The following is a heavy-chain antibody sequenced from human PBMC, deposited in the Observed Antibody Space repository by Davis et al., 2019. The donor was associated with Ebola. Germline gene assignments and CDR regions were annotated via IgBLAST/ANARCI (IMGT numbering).Heavy chain of an antibody. Sequence: GESMKISCAGSEFTFSSYSMNWVRQAPGKGLEWVSSISGSSTYKFYADSVKGRFTISRDNAKNSLYLQMDSLTAEDTAVYYCVSSDYWGQGTLVTVSS. J-gene: IGHJ4*02. CDR3: VSSDY. CDR1: EFTFSSYS. CDR2: ISGSSTYK. V-gene: IGHV3-21*01.